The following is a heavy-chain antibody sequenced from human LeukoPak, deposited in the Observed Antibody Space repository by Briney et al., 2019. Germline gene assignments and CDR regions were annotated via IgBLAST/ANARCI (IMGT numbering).Heavy chain of an antibody. Sequence: PGGSLRLSCAASGFTFDDYGMSWVRQAPGKGLEWVPGINWNGGSTGYADSVKGRFTISRDNAKNSLYLQMNSLRAEDTALYYCERRGGWYSRANLFDPWGQGTLVTVSS. V-gene: IGHV3-20*04. CDR3: ERRGGWYSRANLFDP. CDR1: GFTFDDYG. CDR2: INWNGGST. J-gene: IGHJ5*02. D-gene: IGHD6-19*01.